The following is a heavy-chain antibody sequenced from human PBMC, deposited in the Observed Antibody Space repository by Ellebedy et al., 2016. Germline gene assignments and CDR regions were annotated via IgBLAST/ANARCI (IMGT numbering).Heavy chain of an antibody. CDR2: SNQSGRT. CDR3: ARIPLYFVGMDV. Sequence: SQTLSLTXALSGGSLSDNYWTWVRQAPGKGLEWIGESNQSGRTTHYNPSLKSRVTISTDRSKNEFYLTLSPVTAADTAVYYCARIPLYFVGMDVWGLGTTVTVSS. J-gene: IGHJ6*02. CDR1: GGSLSDNY. V-gene: IGHV4-34*01. D-gene: IGHD2-8*01.